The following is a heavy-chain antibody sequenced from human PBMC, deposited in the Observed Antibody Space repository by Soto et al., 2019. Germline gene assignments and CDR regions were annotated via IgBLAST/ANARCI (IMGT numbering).Heavy chain of an antibody. CDR3: ARDATSRYDY. J-gene: IGHJ4*02. Sequence: EVQLVESGVGLVQPGGSLTLSCAASGFTFSSYRMHWVRQAPGKGLVWVSRINDDGITTSDADSVEGRFTSSRDNAKNTVYLQMNSLRVEDTAVYYCARDATSRYDYWGQGTLVIVSP. CDR1: GFTFSSYR. D-gene: IGHD2-2*01. CDR2: INDDGITT. V-gene: IGHV3-74*01.